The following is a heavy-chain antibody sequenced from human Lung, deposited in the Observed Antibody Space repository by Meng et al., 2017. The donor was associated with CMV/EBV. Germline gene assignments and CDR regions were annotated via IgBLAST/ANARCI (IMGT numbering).Heavy chain of an antibody. D-gene: IGHD2-15*01. CDR2: INPNSGDT. Sequence: ASXXVSXQASGYNXTGYYMHWVRQAPGQGLEWMGWINPNSGDTNYAQKFQGRVTMTGDTSITTAYMELSRLRSDDMAVYYCARVKRYCTGGSCSSTGYYGMDVXGQGXTVTVSS. V-gene: IGHV1-2*02. CDR3: ARVKRYCTGGSCSSTGYYGMDV. CDR1: GYNXTGYY. J-gene: IGHJ6*02.